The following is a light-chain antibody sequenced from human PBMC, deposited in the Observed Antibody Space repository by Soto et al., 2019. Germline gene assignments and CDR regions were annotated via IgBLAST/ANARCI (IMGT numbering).Light chain of an antibody. CDR3: QQYGSSPWP. Sequence: EIVLTQSPGTLSLSPGERATLSCRASQSVSSSYLAWYQQKPGQAPRLLIYGASTRATGIPDRFSGSGSGTDFPLTICGLEPEEFAVYYCQQYGSSPWPFGQGTKVEIK. CDR1: QSVSSSY. J-gene: IGKJ1*01. V-gene: IGKV3-20*01. CDR2: GAS.